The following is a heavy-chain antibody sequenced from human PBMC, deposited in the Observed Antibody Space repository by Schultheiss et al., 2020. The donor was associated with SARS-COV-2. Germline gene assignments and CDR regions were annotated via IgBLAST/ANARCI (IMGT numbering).Heavy chain of an antibody. V-gene: IGHV4-39*07. Sequence: ETLSLTCTVSGGSISSSSYYWSWIRQPPGKGLEWIGEINHSGSTNYNPSLKSRVTISVDTSKNQFSLKLSSVTAADTAVYYCARDLRYYGMDVWGQGTTVTVSS. J-gene: IGHJ6*02. CDR2: INHSGST. CDR1: GGSISSSSYY. CDR3: ARDLRYYGMDV.